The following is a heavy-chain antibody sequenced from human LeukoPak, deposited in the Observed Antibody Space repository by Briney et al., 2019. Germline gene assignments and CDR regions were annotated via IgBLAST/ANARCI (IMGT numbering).Heavy chain of an antibody. D-gene: IGHD5-18*01. CDR1: LGSHSGYY. Sequence: FETLSHSPTHPLGSHSGYYRTRFPHPQGASQQCIGYIYSSGCADYKPSLYCRVTMSVDTSDNQLTLKLKCVTAADTAVYYCARQGHTASYYVVYWGQGTLVTVSS. CDR2: IYSSGCA. J-gene: IGHJ4*02. V-gene: IGHV4-4*09. CDR3: ARQGHTASYYVVY.